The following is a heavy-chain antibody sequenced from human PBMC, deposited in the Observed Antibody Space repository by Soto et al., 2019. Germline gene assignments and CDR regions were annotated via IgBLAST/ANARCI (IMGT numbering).Heavy chain of an antibody. J-gene: IGHJ6*02. Sequence: QITLKESGPTLVKPTQTLTLTCTFSGFSLSTSGVGVGWIRQPPGKALEWLALIYWDDDKRYSPSLKSRLTNPKDTSKTQVVRTMTNMDPVDTATYYCAQSRSWYREGEYYGMDVWGQGTTVTVSS. CDR2: IYWDDDK. CDR1: GFSLSTSGVG. V-gene: IGHV2-5*02. D-gene: IGHD6-13*01. CDR3: AQSRSWYREGEYYGMDV.